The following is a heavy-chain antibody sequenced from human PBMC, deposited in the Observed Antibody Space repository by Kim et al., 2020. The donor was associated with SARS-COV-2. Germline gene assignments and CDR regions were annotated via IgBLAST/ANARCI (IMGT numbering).Heavy chain of an antibody. CDR1: GGTFSSYT. Sequence: SVKVSCKASGGTFSSYTISWVRQAPGQGLEWMGRIIPILGIANYAQKFQGRVTITADKSTSTAYMELSSLRSEDTAVYYCARDLVVVVAATRGYFDYWGQGTLVTVSS. D-gene: IGHD2-15*01. J-gene: IGHJ4*02. CDR3: ARDLVVVVAATRGYFDY. CDR2: IIPILGIA. V-gene: IGHV1-69*04.